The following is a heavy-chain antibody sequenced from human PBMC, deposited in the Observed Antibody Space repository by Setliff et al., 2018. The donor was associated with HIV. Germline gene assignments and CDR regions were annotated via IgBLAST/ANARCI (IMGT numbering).Heavy chain of an antibody. Sequence: SLRLSCAASDFTFSTYCMNWVRQAPGKGLEWISSISYRSSYIYYSDSVKGRFTISRNDAENSLFLQLNSLRDEDTAVYYCSRSQGIGNYYMDVWGTGTTVTVSS. CDR2: ISYRSSYI. CDR3: SRSQGIGNYYMDV. V-gene: IGHV3-21*01. D-gene: IGHD2-15*01. J-gene: IGHJ6*03. CDR1: DFTFSTYC.